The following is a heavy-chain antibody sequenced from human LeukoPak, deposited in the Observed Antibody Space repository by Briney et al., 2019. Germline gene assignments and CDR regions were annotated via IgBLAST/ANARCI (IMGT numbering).Heavy chain of an antibody. V-gene: IGHV3-20*04. CDR1: GFTLDDYG. J-gene: IGHJ3*02. D-gene: IGHD2-2*02. CDR3: ARRDIVVVPAAIIGAFDI. CDR2: INWNGGST. Sequence: PGGSLRLSCAASGFTLDDYGGSWVRQAPGKGLELVSGINWNGGSTGYADSVKGRFTSSRDNAKNSLYLQMNSLRAEDTALYYCARRDIVVVPAAIIGAFDIWGQGTMVTVSS.